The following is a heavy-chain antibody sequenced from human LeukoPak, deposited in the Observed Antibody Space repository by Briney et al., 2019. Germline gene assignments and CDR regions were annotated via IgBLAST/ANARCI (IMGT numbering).Heavy chain of an antibody. Sequence: ASVKVSCKASGYIFTGYYMHWVRQAPGQGLEWMGWINPNSGGTNYAQKFQGRVTMTRDTSISTAYMELSRLRSDDTAVYCCARSPSRGYSGYDLDYWGQGTLVTVSS. CDR2: INPNSGGT. D-gene: IGHD5-12*01. CDR1: GYIFTGYY. CDR3: ARSPSRGYSGYDLDY. J-gene: IGHJ4*02. V-gene: IGHV1-2*02.